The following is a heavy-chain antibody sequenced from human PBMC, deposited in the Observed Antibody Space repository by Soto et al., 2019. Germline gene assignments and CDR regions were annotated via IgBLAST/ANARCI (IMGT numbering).Heavy chain of an antibody. J-gene: IGHJ4*02. CDR1: GFTFSSYA. Sequence: PGGSLRLSCAASGFTFSSYAMSWVRQAPGKGLEWVLAISGSGGSTYYADSVKGRFTISRDNSKNSLYLQMNSLRAEDTAVYYCAKFKDCSGGSCYSGGDYWGQGTLVTVSS. V-gene: IGHV3-23*01. CDR2: ISGSGGST. D-gene: IGHD2-15*01. CDR3: AKFKDCSGGSCYSGGDY.